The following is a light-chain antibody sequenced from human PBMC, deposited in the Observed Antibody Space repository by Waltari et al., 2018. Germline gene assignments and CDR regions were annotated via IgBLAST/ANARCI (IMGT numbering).Light chain of an antibody. CDR1: QSIRNY. V-gene: IGKV3-11*01. CDR3: QQRGDWPLT. Sequence: EIVLTQSPVILSLSPGERATLSCRASQSIRNYLVWYQQKPGQAPRLLSYEAANRAPGIPARFSGSGSGTDFTLTISSLEPEDFAVYYCQQRGDWPLTFGGGTKVEIK. CDR2: EAA. J-gene: IGKJ4*01.